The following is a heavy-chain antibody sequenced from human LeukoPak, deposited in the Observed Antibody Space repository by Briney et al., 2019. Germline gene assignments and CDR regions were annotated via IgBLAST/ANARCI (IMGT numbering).Heavy chain of an antibody. D-gene: IGHD1-7*01. J-gene: IGHJ5*02. CDR3: ATTTQFYSSFRPGKEHWFDP. CDR2: IYYDGTT. Sequence: SEILSLTCTVSGGSVSNSRYYWAWIRQPPGKGLEWIGSIYYDGTTYYVPSLKSRVTISIDTSKSQSSLNLASVTAADTAVYYCATTTQFYSSFRPGKEHWFDPWGQGTLVTVSS. CDR1: GGSVSNSRYY. V-gene: IGHV4-39*01.